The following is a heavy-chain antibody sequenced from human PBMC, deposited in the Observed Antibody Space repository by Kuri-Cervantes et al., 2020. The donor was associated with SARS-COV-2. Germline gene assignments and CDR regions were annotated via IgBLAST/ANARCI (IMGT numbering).Heavy chain of an antibody. CDR3: ATMLTRGFDP. Sequence: SETLSLTCTVSGGSISSGSYYWSWIRQPAGKGLEWIGRIYTSGSTNYNPSLKSRVTISLDTSKNQFFLKLNSVTAADTAVYYCATMLTRGFDPWGQGTLVTVSS. V-gene: IGHV4-61*02. D-gene: IGHD3-16*01. CDR1: GGSISSGSYY. CDR2: IYTSGST. J-gene: IGHJ5*02.